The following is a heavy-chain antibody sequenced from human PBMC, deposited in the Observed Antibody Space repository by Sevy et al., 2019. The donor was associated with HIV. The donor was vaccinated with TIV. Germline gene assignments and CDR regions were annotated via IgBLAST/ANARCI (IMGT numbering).Heavy chain of an antibody. Sequence: GGSLRLSCAASGLTFSSYWMSWVRQAPGKGLEWVANIKEDGSEQYYVDSGKGRFTVSRDNAKNSLYLQMNSLRAEDTAGYYCTKFYGTGSYVDYWGQGTLVTVSS. J-gene: IGHJ4*02. CDR2: IKEDGSEQ. V-gene: IGHV3-7*01. CDR1: GLTFSSYW. CDR3: TKFYGTGSYVDY. D-gene: IGHD6-19*01.